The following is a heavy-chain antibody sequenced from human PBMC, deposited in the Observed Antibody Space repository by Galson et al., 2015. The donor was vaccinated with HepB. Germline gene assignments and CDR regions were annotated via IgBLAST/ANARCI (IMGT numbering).Heavy chain of an antibody. CDR1: GFTFSGSA. Sequence: SLRLSCAASGFTFSGSAMHWVRQASGKGLEWVGRIRSKANSYATAYAASVKARFTISRDDSKNTAYLQMNSLKTEDTAVYYCTRPSDSSSWYWAGYYGMDVWGQGTTVTVSS. CDR3: TRPSDSSSWYWAGYYGMDV. J-gene: IGHJ6*02. CDR2: IRSKANSYAT. V-gene: IGHV3-73*01. D-gene: IGHD6-13*01.